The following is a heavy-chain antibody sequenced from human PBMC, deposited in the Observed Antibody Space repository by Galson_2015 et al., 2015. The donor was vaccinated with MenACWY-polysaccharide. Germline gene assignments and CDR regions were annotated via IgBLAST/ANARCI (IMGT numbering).Heavy chain of an antibody. CDR2: INTNTGNP. D-gene: IGHD3-9*01. CDR3: ARGRDIPNYYYYGMDV. J-gene: IGHJ6*02. V-gene: IGHV7-4-1*02. CDR1: GYTFTSYA. Sequence: SVKVSCKASGYTFTSYAMNWVRQAPGQGLEWMGWINTNTGNPTYAQGFTGRFVFSLDTPVSTAYLQISSLKAEDTAVYYCARGRDIPNYYYYGMDVWGQGTTVTVSS.